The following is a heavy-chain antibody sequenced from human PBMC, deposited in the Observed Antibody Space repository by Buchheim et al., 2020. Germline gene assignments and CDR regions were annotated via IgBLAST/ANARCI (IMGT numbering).Heavy chain of an antibody. V-gene: IGHV4-61*02. J-gene: IGHJ4*02. Sequence: QVQLQESGPGLVKPSQTLSLTCTVSDGSITSGSYCWSWIRQPAGKGLELIGRIYTSGSTSYNPSLKSRVTISLDTSKNQFSLKLSSVTAADTAVYYCARDIGQQLIRNWGQGTL. D-gene: IGHD6-13*01. CDR2: IYTSGST. CDR1: DGSITSGSYC. CDR3: ARDIGQQLIRN.